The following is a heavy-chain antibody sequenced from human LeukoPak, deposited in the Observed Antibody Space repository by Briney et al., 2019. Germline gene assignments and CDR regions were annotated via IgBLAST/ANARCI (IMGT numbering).Heavy chain of an antibody. CDR1: GGSFSGYY. Sequence: SETLSLTCAVYGGSFSGYYWSWIRQPPGKGLEWIGEINHSGSTNYNPSLKGRVTISVDTSKNQFSLKLSSVTAADTAVYYCARGASTSSWPAATYYYYMDVWGKGTTVTVSS. CDR2: INHSGST. V-gene: IGHV4-34*01. CDR3: ARGASTSSWPAATYYYYMDV. J-gene: IGHJ6*03. D-gene: IGHD2-2*01.